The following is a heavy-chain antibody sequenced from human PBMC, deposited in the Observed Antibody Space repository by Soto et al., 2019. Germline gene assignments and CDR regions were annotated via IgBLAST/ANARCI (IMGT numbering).Heavy chain of an antibody. V-gene: IGHV3-74*01. CDR1: GFTFSNYW. J-gene: IGHJ5*02. Sequence: GGSLRLSCVGSGFTFSNYWMNWVRQAPGKGLVWVSRISTDGSSTNYADSVKGRFTISRDNAENTLYLQINSLRVEDTAVYYCVRSFDNGGPWGQGTLVTVSS. D-gene: IGHD3-16*01. CDR3: VRSFDNGGP. CDR2: ISTDGSST.